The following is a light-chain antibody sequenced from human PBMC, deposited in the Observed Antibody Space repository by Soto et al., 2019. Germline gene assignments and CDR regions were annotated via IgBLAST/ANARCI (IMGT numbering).Light chain of an antibody. CDR2: FAS. J-gene: IGKJ1*01. CDR1: QNIINN. Sequence: EIVMTQSPATLSVCPGERATLSCRASQNIINNLAWYQQKPGQAPRLLIFFASTRVTGIPARFSGSGSGTEFTLTISSLQSEDFAVYYCQQYNNWPRAFGQGTKV. CDR3: QQYNNWPRA. V-gene: IGKV3-15*01.